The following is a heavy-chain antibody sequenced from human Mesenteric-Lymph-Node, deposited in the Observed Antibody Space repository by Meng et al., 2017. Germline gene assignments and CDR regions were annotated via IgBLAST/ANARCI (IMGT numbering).Heavy chain of an antibody. CDR3: ARGYYDSSGYGYWYFDL. J-gene: IGHJ2*01. D-gene: IGHD3-22*01. V-gene: IGHV4-30-4*01. CDR1: GCSISSGDYY. CDR2: IYYSGST. Sequence: QVQLQESGPGLVKPSQTLALTCTVSGCSISSGDYYWGWIRQPPGKGLEWIGYIYYSGSTYYNPSLKSRVTISVDTSKNQFSLKLSSVTAADTAVYYCARGYYDSSGYGYWYFDLWGRGTLVTVSS.